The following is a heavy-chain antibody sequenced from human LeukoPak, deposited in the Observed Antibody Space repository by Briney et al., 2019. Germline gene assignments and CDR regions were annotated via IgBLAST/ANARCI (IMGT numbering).Heavy chain of an antibody. CDR3: ARDTYGYQLLPAD. CDR1: GFTFSIYW. D-gene: IGHD2-2*01. V-gene: IGHV3-7*03. Sequence: GGSLRLSCAASGFTFSIYWMSWVRQAPGKGLEGVANIKQDGSEKYYVDSVKGRFTISRDNAKNLLYLQMNSLRAEDTAVYFCARDTYGYQLLPADWGQGTLVTVSS. CDR2: IKQDGSEK. J-gene: IGHJ4*02.